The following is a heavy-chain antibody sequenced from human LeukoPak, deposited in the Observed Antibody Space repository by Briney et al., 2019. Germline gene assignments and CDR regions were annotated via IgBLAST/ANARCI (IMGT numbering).Heavy chain of an antibody. D-gene: IGHD4-17*01. Sequence: PSETLSLTCTVSGGSISSSSYYWGWIRQPPGKGLEWIGSIYYSGSTYYNPSLKSRVTISVDTSKKQFSLKLSSVTAADTAVYYCARQGDYGDYYFYYSGQGTLVTVSS. CDR2: IYYSGST. CDR3: ARQGDYGDYYFYY. V-gene: IGHV4-39*01. CDR1: GGSISSSSYY. J-gene: IGHJ4*02.